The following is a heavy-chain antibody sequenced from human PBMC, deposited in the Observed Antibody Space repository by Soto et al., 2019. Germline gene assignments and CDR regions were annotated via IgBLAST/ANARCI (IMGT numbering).Heavy chain of an antibody. Sequence: ASVKVSCKASGYTFTSYGISWVRQAPGQGLEWMGWISAYNGNTNYAQKLQGRVTMTTDTSTSTAYMELRSLRSDDTAVYYCAREDIVVVPAAIAVYNWFDPWGQGTLVTVSS. CDR3: AREDIVVVPAAIAVYNWFDP. D-gene: IGHD2-2*01. CDR1: GYTFTSYG. CDR2: ISAYNGNT. V-gene: IGHV1-18*01. J-gene: IGHJ5*02.